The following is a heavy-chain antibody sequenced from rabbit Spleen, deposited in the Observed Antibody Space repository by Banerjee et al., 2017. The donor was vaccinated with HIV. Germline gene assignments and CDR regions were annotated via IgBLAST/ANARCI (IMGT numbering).Heavy chain of an antibody. CDR1: GFSFTSSYY. Sequence: QEQLEESGGDLVKPGASLTLTCKASGFSFTSSYYMCWVRQAPGKGLEWIACIYAGSSGATWYASWAKGRFTISKTSSTTVTLQMTSLTAADTATYFCARGGSYGYSSYVHPTRFKLWGQGTLVTVS. V-gene: IGHV1S45*01. CDR3: ARGGSYGYSSYVHPTRFKL. J-gene: IGHJ4*01. CDR2: IYAGSSGAT. D-gene: IGHD6-1*01.